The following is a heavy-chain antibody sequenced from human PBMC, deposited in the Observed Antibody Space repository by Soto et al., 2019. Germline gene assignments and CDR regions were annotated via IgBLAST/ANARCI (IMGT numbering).Heavy chain of an antibody. CDR3: AKDGASPFYDPYDAFDI. J-gene: IGHJ3*02. V-gene: IGHV3-23*01. CDR2: ISGSGGST. Sequence: PGGSLRLSCAASGFTFSSYAMSWVRQAPGKGLEWVSAISGSGGSTYYADSVKGRFTISRDNSKNTLYLQMNSLRAEYTAVYYCAKDGASPFYDPYDAFDIWGQGTMVTVSS. CDR1: GFTFSSYA. D-gene: IGHD5-12*01.